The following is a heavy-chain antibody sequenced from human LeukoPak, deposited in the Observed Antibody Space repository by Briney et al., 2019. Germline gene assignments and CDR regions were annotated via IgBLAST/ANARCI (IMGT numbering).Heavy chain of an antibody. V-gene: IGHV4-59*01. J-gene: IGHJ3*02. CDR3: ARLAYDYVWGTLDAFDI. CDR2: ISYRGST. CDR1: GGSISSYY. Sequence: SEILSLTCTISGGSISSYYWSWIRQPPGKGLEWIGYISYRGSTNYNPSLKSRVPISLDTSKNQFSLKLISVTAADTAVYYCARLAYDYVWGTLDAFDIWGQGTMVTVSS. D-gene: IGHD3-16*01.